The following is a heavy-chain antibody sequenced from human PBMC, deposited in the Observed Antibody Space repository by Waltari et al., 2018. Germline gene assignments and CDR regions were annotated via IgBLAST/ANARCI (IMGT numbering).Heavy chain of an antibody. CDR3: ATMATINWFDP. Sequence: QVQLQESGPGLVKPSQTLSLTCIVSGGSISNGELYWIWIRQPPGKGLELIGHIYYNGAAYYNPSLKGRVSISVDTSKNLFSLNLSSVTAADTAVYYCATMATINWFDPWGQGTLVSVSS. CDR1: GGSISNGELY. CDR2: IYYNGAA. J-gene: IGHJ5*02. D-gene: IGHD5-12*01. V-gene: IGHV4-30-4*08.